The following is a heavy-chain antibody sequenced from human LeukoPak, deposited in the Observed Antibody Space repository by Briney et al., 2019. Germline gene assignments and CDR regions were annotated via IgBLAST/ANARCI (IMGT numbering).Heavy chain of an antibody. Sequence: ASVKVSCKASGGAFSSYAISWVRQAPGQGLEWMGRIIPIFGTANYAQKFQGRVTITTDESTSTAYMELSSLRSEDTAVYYCARDLTAYCGGDCYPHYWGQGTLVTVSS. J-gene: IGHJ4*02. CDR3: ARDLTAYCGGDCYPHY. CDR2: IIPIFGTA. CDR1: GGAFSSYA. V-gene: IGHV1-69*05. D-gene: IGHD2-21*01.